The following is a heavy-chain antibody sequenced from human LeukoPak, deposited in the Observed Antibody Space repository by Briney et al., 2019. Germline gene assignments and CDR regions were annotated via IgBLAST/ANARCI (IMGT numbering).Heavy chain of an antibody. CDR1: GFTFSSYA. Sequence: PRGSLRLSCAGSGFTFSSYAMSWVRQAPGKGPEWVSGISGSGGGAYYADSVKGRFTISRDDSKNTLSLHMNSLRAEDTAVYYCAKDGWDYYDRSGYPNDYWGQGTLVTVSS. CDR3: AKDGWDYYDRSGYPNDY. V-gene: IGHV3-23*01. CDR2: ISGSGGGA. D-gene: IGHD3-22*01. J-gene: IGHJ4*02.